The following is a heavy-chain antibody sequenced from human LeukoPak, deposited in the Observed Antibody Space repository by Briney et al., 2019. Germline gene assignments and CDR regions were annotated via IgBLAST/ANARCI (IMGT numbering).Heavy chain of an antibody. V-gene: IGHV3-21*01. CDR1: GFTFSDYS. CDR3: ASFGSGSNLDAFDI. D-gene: IGHD3-10*01. Sequence: GGSLRLSCAASGFTFSDYSMNWVRQAPGKRLEWVSSISSSSSYIKSADSAKGRFTISRDNAKNSLYLQMNSLRAEDTAVYYCASFGSGSNLDAFDIWGQGTMVTVSS. J-gene: IGHJ3*02. CDR2: ISSSSSYI.